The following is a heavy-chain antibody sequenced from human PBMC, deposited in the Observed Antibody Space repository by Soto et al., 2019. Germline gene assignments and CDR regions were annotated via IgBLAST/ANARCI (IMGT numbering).Heavy chain of an antibody. J-gene: IGHJ4*02. CDR2: IGGSGGNT. D-gene: IGHD6-6*01. CDR1: GFTFSDYA. Sequence: EVQLLESGGGLVQPGGSLRLSCAASGFTFSDYAMTWVRQAPGKGLEWVSSIGGSGGNTYYADSVKGLFTISRDNSKNTIFLKMNSLRAEVSAVYYCARDRHWGQGTLVTVSS. V-gene: IGHV3-23*01. CDR3: ARDRH.